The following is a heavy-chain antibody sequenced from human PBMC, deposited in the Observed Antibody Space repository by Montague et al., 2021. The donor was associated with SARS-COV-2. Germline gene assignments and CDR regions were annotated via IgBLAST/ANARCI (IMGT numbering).Heavy chain of an antibody. CDR1: GFTVSSNN. J-gene: IGHJ6*02. CDR3: AARADYYYGMDV. V-gene: IGHV3-66*01. CDR2: IYSGGST. Sequence: LRPSCAASGFTVSSNNMSWVRQAPGKGLEWVSVIYSGGSTQYADSVKGRFTISRDKSNYTLYLQMNSLRAEDTAVYYCAARADYYYGMDVWGQGTSVTVSS.